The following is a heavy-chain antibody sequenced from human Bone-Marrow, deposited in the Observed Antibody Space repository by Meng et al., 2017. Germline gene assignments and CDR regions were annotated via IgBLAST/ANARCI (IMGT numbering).Heavy chain of an antibody. CDR1: GGSISSSSYY. CDR3: VRHKYNYGQSPFDY. CDR2: IDYSGST. J-gene: IGHJ4*02. Sequence: QLQLQESGPGLGKPSETLSLTCTSSGGSISSSSYYWGWIRQPPGKALEWTGSIDYSGSTYYNPSLKSRVTISADTSKNQFSLKLSSVTAADTAVYYCVRHKYNYGQSPFDYWGQGTLVTVSS. D-gene: IGHD5-18*01. V-gene: IGHV4-39*01.